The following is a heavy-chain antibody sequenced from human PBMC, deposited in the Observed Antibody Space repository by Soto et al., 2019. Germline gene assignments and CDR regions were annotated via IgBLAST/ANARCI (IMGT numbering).Heavy chain of an antibody. Sequence: QVQLQESGPGLVKPSQTLSPTCTVSGGSIRSGGYYWSWIRQHPGKGLEWIGYISYSGITYYNPSLKSRVTISVDTSKTQFSLKLSSVTAADTAVYYCVRGPPRLFDYWGQGTLVTVSS. V-gene: IGHV4-31*03. CDR2: ISYSGIT. CDR1: GGSIRSGGYY. CDR3: VRGPPRLFDY. J-gene: IGHJ4*02.